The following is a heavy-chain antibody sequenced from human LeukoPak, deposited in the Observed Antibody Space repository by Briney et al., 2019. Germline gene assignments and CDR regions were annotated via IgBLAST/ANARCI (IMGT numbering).Heavy chain of an antibody. V-gene: IGHV3-23*01. CDR3: AKAYCTRNACYTRDAVDV. Sequence: GGSLRLSCAASEFTFSSHAMSWVRQAPGEGLEWFSGITGGGRSTYYADSVKGRFTISRDNSKDTLFLQMNSLRAEDTAVYYCAKAYCTRNACYTRDAVDVWGQGTMVTVSS. CDR1: EFTFSSHA. CDR2: ITGGGRST. J-gene: IGHJ3*01. D-gene: IGHD2-2*02.